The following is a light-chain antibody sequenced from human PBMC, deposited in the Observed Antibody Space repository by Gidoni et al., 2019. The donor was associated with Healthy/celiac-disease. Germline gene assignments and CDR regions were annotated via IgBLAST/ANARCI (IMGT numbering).Light chain of an antibody. CDR1: SSNIGAGSD. J-gene: IGLJ3*02. V-gene: IGLV1-40*01. CDR3: QSYDSSLSGWV. Sequence: QSVLTQPPSVSGVPGQRVTIACPGGSSNIGAGSDVHWYQQLPGTAPKLLIYGNSNRPSGVPDRFTGSKSGTSASLAITGLQAEDEADYYCQSYDSSLSGWVFGGGTKLTVL. CDR2: GNS.